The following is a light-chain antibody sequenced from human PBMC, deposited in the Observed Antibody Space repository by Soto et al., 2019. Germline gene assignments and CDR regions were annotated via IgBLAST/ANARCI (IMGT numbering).Light chain of an antibody. CDR2: RND. CDR1: RSKIGGNS. Sequence: QSVLTQPPSASGAPGQRVPISCSGSRSKIGGNSVSWYQQLPGTAPKLLIYRNDQRPSGVPDRFSGSKSGTSASLAISGLRSEDEADYYCAAWDDSLSGFYVFGTGTKVTVL. V-gene: IGLV1-47*01. CDR3: AAWDDSLSGFYV. J-gene: IGLJ1*01.